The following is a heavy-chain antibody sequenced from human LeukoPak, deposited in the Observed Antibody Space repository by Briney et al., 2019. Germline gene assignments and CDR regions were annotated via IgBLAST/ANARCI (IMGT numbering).Heavy chain of an antibody. CDR2: IYYSGST. V-gene: IGHV4-59*01. D-gene: IGHD6-13*01. CDR1: GGSISSYY. Sequence: SETLSLTCTVSGGSISSYYWSWIRQPPGKGLEWIGYIYYSGSTNYNPSLKSRVTISVDTSKNQFSLKLSSVTAADTAVYYCARDRSEYSSSWYPFGYWGQGTLVTVSS. CDR3: ARDRSEYSSSWYPFGY. J-gene: IGHJ4*02.